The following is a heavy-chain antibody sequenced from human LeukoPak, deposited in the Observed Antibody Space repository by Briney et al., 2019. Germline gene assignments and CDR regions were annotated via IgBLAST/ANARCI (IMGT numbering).Heavy chain of an antibody. V-gene: IGHV3-53*01. J-gene: IGHJ6*02. Sequence: PGGSLRLSCAASGFTFSNAWMSWVRQAPGKGLEWVSVIYSGGSTYYADSVKGRFTISRDNSKNTLYLQMNSLRAEDTAVYYCASRPDSYYYDSSGYLGALGYYGMDVWGQGTTVTVSS. D-gene: IGHD3-22*01. CDR2: IYSGGST. CDR3: ASRPDSYYYDSSGYLGALGYYGMDV. CDR1: GFTFSNAW.